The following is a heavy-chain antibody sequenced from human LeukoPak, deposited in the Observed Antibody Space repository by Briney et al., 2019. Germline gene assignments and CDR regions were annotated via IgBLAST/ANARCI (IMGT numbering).Heavy chain of an antibody. V-gene: IGHV3-48*03. D-gene: IGHD4-23*01. CDR2: ISSSGSTI. J-gene: IGHJ4*02. CDR1: GFTFSSYE. Sequence: GGSLRLSCAASGFTFSSYEMHWVRQAPGKGLEWVSYISSSGSTIYYADSVKGRFTISRDNSKNTLYLQMNSLRAEDTAVYYCARRAGGYSHPYDYWGQGILVTVSS. CDR3: ARRAGGYSHPYDY.